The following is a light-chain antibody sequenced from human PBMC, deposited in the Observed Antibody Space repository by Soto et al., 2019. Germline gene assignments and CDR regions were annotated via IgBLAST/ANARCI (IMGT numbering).Light chain of an antibody. CDR3: CSYAGSYSYA. CDR1: SSDVGAYNY. CDR2: EVT. J-gene: IGLJ1*01. Sequence: QSVLTQPASVSGSPGQSITISCTGTSSDVGAYNYVSWYQHHPGKVPKLLIYEVTNRPSGVSDRFSGSKSGNTASLTISGLQAEDEADYYCCSYAGSYSYAFATGTKVTVL. V-gene: IGLV2-14*01.